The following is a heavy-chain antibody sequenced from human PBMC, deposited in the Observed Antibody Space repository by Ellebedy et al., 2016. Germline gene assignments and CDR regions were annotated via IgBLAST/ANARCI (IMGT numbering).Heavy chain of an antibody. CDR1: GFTFSSYS. J-gene: IGHJ4*02. Sequence: GESLKISXAASGFTFSSYSMNWVRQAPGKGLEWVSYISSSSSTIYYADSVKGRFTISRDNAKNSLYLQMNSLRAEDTAVYYCARDRRYNWNHYMDYWGQGTLVTVSS. CDR3: ARDRRYNWNHYMDY. CDR2: ISSSSSTI. V-gene: IGHV3-48*04. D-gene: IGHD1-20*01.